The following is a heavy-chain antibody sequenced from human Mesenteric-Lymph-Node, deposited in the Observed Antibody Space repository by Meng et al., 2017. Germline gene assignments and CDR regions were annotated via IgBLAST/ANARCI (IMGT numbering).Heavy chain of an antibody. Sequence: EGQLVEYGGGLVKPGGSLRLSCAASGFTFSSYSMNWVRQAPGKGLEWVSSISSSSSYIYYADSVKGRFTISRDNAKNSLYLQMNSLRAEDTAVYYCARMGGSLDAFDIWGQGTMVTVSS. D-gene: IGHD1-26*01. CDR1: GFTFSSYS. V-gene: IGHV3-21*01. J-gene: IGHJ3*02. CDR3: ARMGGSLDAFDI. CDR2: ISSSSSYI.